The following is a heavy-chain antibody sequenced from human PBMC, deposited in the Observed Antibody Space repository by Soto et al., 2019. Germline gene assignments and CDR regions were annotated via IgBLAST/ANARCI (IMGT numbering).Heavy chain of an antibody. CDR3: ATCDGTGYYLYYFDY. J-gene: IGHJ4*02. CDR1: GGTFSSYT. Sequence: SVKVSCKASGGTFSSYTVSWVRQAPGQGLEWVGGIFPISGTTNYAQKFQGRVTIAADESTATAYMELSSLKSEDTAMYYCATCDGTGYYLYYFDYWGQGTLVTVSS. D-gene: IGHD3-9*01. CDR2: IFPISGTT. V-gene: IGHV1-69*13.